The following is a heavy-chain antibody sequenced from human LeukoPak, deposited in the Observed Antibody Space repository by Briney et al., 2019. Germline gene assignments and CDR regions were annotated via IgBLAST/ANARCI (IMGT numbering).Heavy chain of an antibody. CDR2: ITPILGTS. D-gene: IGHD3-10*01. CDR3: ARGARGAMDV. V-gene: IGHV1-69*08. Sequence: SVKVSCKTSGSSFSSFSLSWVRQAPGQGLEWMGRITPILGTSKYAQKFQGRVTITADKSTTTAFMELSSLTTEDTAVYYCARGARGAMDVWGQGTTVIVS. CDR1: GSSFSSFS. J-gene: IGHJ6*02.